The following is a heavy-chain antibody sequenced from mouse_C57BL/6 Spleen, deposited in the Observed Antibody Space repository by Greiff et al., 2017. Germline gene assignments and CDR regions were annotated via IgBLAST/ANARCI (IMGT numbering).Heavy chain of an antibody. Sequence: EVMLVESGGGLVKPGGSLKLSCAASGFTFSDYGMHWVRQAPEKGLEWVAYISSGSSTIYYADTVKGRFTISRDNAKNTLFLQMTSLRSEDTAMYYCARDPNYYGSSYLAMDYWGQGTSVTVSS. CDR2: ISSGSSTI. CDR3: ARDPNYYGSSYLAMDY. J-gene: IGHJ4*01. V-gene: IGHV5-17*01. CDR1: GFTFSDYG. D-gene: IGHD1-1*01.